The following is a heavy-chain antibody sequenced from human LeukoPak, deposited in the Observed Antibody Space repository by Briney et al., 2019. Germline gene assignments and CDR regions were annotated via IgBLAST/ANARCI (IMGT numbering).Heavy chain of an antibody. CDR2: IYHSGST. CDR3: ASGEVVGATRPGDAFDI. J-gene: IGHJ3*02. D-gene: IGHD1-26*01. Sequence: SETLSLTCTVSGGSISSGGYYWSWIRQPPGKGLEWIGYIYHSGSTYYNPSLKSRVTISVDRSKNQFSLKLSSVTAAGTAVYYCASGEVVGATRPGDAFDIWGQGTMVTVSS. CDR1: GGSISSGGYY. V-gene: IGHV4-30-2*01.